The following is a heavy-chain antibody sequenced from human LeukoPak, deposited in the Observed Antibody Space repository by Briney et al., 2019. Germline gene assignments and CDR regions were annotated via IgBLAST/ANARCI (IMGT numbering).Heavy chain of an antibody. CDR3: AKDLRAAAGSGYNWFDP. CDR2: ISGSGGST. CDR1: GFTFSSYA. Sequence: GGSLRLSCAASGFTFSSYAMSWVRQAPGKGLEWVSAISGSGGSTYYADSVKGRFTISRDNSKNTLYLQMNSLRAEDTAVYYCAKDLRAAAGSGYNWFDPWGQGTLVTVSS. V-gene: IGHV3-23*01. J-gene: IGHJ5*02. D-gene: IGHD6-13*01.